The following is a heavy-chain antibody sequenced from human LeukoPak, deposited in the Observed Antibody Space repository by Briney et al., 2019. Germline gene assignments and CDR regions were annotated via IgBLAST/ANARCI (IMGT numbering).Heavy chain of an antibody. CDR2: ISSSSSYI. CDR1: GFTFSSYS. J-gene: IGHJ4*02. Sequence: GGSLRLSCAASGFTFSSYSMSWVRQAPGKGLEWVSSISSSSSYIYYADSVKGRFTISRDNAKNSLYLQMNSLRAEDTAVYYCARDSHAYCSSTSCYWDFDYWGQGTLVTVSS. CDR3: ARDSHAYCSSTSCYWDFDY. V-gene: IGHV3-21*01. D-gene: IGHD2-2*01.